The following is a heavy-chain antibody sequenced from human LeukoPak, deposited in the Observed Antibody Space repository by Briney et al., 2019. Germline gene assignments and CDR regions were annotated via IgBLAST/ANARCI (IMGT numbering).Heavy chain of an antibody. CDR3: ARGGGWPGFFDY. J-gene: IGHJ4*02. CDR2: FSHIGRA. Sequence: SETLSLTCIVSGGSISTYSWGWIRQPPGKGLEWIGSFSHIGRAFYNPSLESRVTISLDTSKNQFSLELSSVTAADTAVFYCARGGGWPGFFDYWGQGTLVTVSS. CDR1: GGSISTYS. V-gene: IGHV4-39*07. D-gene: IGHD1-26*01.